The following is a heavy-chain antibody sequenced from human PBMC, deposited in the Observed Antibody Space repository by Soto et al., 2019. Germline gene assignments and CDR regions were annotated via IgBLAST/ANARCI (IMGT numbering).Heavy chain of an antibody. J-gene: IGHJ4*02. D-gene: IGHD6-19*01. Sequence: SETLSFPCTVSGASISAYAWSWIRQPAGKGLEWIGRLYSSGNTNYNPSFKSRLTLSADTFKKPFSLKLSSVTATDTPLYYCARGPYSSGWYVVDYWGQETLVTVSS. CDR1: GASISAYA. V-gene: IGHV4-4*07. CDR2: LYSSGNT. CDR3: ARGPYSSGWYVVDY.